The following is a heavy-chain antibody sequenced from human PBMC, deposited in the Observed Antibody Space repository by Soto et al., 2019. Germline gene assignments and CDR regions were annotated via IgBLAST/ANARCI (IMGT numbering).Heavy chain of an antibody. Sequence: PSETLSLTCAVSGGSISSSNWWSWVRQPPGKGLEWLGELYHSGSTNYNPSLKSRVTISVDKSKNQFSLKLSSVTAADTAVYYCARDGGSGWSRFDYWGQGTLVTVSS. D-gene: IGHD6-19*01. J-gene: IGHJ4*02. CDR2: LYHSGST. CDR3: ARDGGSGWSRFDY. CDR1: GGSISSSNW. V-gene: IGHV4-4*02.